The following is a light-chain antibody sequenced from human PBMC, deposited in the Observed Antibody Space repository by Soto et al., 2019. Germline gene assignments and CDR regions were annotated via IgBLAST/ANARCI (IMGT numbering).Light chain of an antibody. V-gene: IGKV3-15*01. J-gene: IGKJ4*01. CDR3: RQYGSSPRA. Sequence: EIVMTQSPATLSVSPGERATLSCRASQSVSSNLAWYQQKPGQAPRLLIYGTSTRATGIPARFSGSGSGTEFTLTISSLQSEDFAVYYCRQYGSSPRAFGGGTKVEI. CDR2: GTS. CDR1: QSVSSN.